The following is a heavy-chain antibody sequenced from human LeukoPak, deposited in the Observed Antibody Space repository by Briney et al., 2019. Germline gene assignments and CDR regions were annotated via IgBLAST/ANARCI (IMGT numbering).Heavy chain of an antibody. J-gene: IGHJ5*02. CDR2: AYYTGDN. D-gene: IGHD1-26*01. V-gene: IGHV4-59*01. CDR1: GGSISSSY. Sequence: SETLSLTCTVSGGSISSSYWSWLRQSPGKGLEWIGYAYYTGDNNYNPSLKSRVTILVDTSKRQFSLKMRSVTAADTAIYYCARLVAPGSLEDWFVPWGQGTLVTVSS. CDR3: ARLVAPGSLEDWFVP.